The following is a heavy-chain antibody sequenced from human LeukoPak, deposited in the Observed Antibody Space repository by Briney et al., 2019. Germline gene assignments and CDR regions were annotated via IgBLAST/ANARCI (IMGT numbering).Heavy chain of an antibody. J-gene: IGHJ5*02. D-gene: IGHD1-26*01. CDR2: IYYTGSN. CDR1: GVSISSFY. CDR3: ARGGNYWPQWWFDP. V-gene: IGHV4-59*01. Sequence: SETLSLTCTVSGVSISSFYWTWLRQPPGKGLEWIGYIYYTGSNSYNPSLKSRVTMSLDASKNQFSLERNSVTPADTAVYYCARGGNYWPQWWFDPWGRGTLVSVSS.